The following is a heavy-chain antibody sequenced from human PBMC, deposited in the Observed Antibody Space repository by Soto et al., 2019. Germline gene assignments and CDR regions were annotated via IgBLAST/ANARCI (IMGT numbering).Heavy chain of an antibody. CDR1: GGTFSSYT. CDR3: ARTNCSGGSCYSYDPLDY. J-gene: IGHJ4*02. D-gene: IGHD2-15*01. Sequence: QVQLVQSGAEVKKPGSSVKVSCKASGGTFSSYTISWVRQAPGQGLEWMGWIIPILGIANYAQKLQGRVTITADKSTSTAYMELRSLRSEDTAVYYCARTNCSGGSCYSYDPLDYWGQGTLVTVSS. CDR2: IIPILGIA. V-gene: IGHV1-69*02.